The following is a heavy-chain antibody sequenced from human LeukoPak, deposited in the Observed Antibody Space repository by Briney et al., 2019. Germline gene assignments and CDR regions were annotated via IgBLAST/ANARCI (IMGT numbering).Heavy chain of an antibody. J-gene: IGHJ4*02. CDR1: GFTFNTYW. CDR3: AREVPTLGRSDY. D-gene: IGHD2-2*01. V-gene: IGHV3-7*01. Sequence: GGSLRLSWAASGFTFNTYWMTWVRQAPGKGLEWLAQIKEDGSEKYYVDSVKGRFTISRDNAKNSLFLQMNSLRDEDTAVYYCAREVPTLGRSDYWGQGTLVTVSS. CDR2: IKEDGSEK.